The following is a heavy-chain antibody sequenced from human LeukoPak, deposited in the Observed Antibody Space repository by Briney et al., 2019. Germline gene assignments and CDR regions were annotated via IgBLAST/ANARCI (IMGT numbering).Heavy chain of an antibody. V-gene: IGHV1-18*01. Sequence: ASVKVSCRASGYTFTSYGISWVRQAPGQGLEWMGWISAYNGNTNYAQKLQGKVTMTTDTSTSTAYMELRSLRSDDTAVYYCARDLGYCSGGSCHWSDYYYYMDVWGKGTTVTVSS. CDR2: ISAYNGNT. D-gene: IGHD2-15*01. CDR1: GYTFTSYG. J-gene: IGHJ6*03. CDR3: ARDLGYCSGGSCHWSDYYYYMDV.